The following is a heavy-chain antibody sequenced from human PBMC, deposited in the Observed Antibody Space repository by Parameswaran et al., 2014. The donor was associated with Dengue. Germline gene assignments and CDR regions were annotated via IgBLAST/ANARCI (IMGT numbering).Heavy chain of an antibody. Sequence: SETLSLTCAVYGGSFSGYYWSWIRQPPGKGLEWIGEINHSGSTNYNPSLKSRVTISVDTSKNQFSLKLSSVTAADTAVYYCARQYFYDSLVASNWFDPWGQGTLVTVSS. D-gene: IGHD3-22*01. J-gene: IGHJ5*02. CDR3: ARQYFYDSLVASNWFDP. CDR1: GGSFSGYY. V-gene: IGHV4-34*01. CDR2: INHSGST.